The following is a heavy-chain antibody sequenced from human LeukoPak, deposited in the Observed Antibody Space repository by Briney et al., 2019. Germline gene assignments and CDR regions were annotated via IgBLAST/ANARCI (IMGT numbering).Heavy chain of an antibody. CDR3: ARDVAGSLDY. D-gene: IGHD1-26*01. CDR2: IKQDESEK. V-gene: IGHV3-7*01. J-gene: IGHJ4*02. Sequence: GGSLRLSCVASGFTFSSYWMAWVRQAPGKGLEWVASIKQDESEKNYVDSVKGRFTISRDNAKNSLFLQMNSLRAEDTDVYYCARDVAGSLDYWGQGTLVTVSS. CDR1: GFTFSSYW.